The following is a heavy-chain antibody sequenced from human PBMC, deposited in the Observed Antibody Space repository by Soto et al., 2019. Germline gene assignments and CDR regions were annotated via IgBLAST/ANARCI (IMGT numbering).Heavy chain of an antibody. D-gene: IGHD3-9*01. V-gene: IGHV3-48*02. CDR1: GFTFSSYS. CDR2: ISSSSSTI. Sequence: PGGSLRLSCAASGFTFSSYSMNWVRQAPGKGLEWVSYISSSSSTIYYADSVKGRFTISRDNAKNSLYLQMNSLRDEDTAVYYCARGYYDILTGMVLYFDYWGQGTLVTVSS. CDR3: ARGYYDILTGMVLYFDY. J-gene: IGHJ4*02.